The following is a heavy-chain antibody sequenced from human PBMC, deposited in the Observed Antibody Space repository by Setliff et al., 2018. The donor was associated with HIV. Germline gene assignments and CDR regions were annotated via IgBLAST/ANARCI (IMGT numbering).Heavy chain of an antibody. CDR1: GGSISSSSFY. D-gene: IGHD6-19*01. J-gene: IGHJ4*02. CDR2: IYYSGST. CDR3: ASQGRSGWLWGGFVS. Sequence: SETLSLTCTVSGGSISSSSFYWTWVRQPPEEGLEWIGNIYYSGSTYYNPSLKSRITISVDTSQNQFSLKLRSVTAADTAVYYCASQGRSGWLWGGFVSWGQGTLGTVS. V-gene: IGHV4-39*01.